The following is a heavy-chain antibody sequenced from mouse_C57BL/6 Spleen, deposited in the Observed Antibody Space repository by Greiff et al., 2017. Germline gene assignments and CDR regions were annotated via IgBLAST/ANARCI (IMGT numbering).Heavy chain of an antibody. J-gene: IGHJ3*01. CDR1: GYAFSSSW. Sequence: QVHVKPSGPELVKPGASVKISCKASGYAFSSSWMNWVKQRPGKGLEWIGRIYPGDGDTNYNGKFKGKATLTADKSSSTAYMQLSSLTSEDSAVYLCARDADWDRAYWGQGTLVTVTA. CDR3: ARDADWDRAY. D-gene: IGHD4-1*01. V-gene: IGHV1-82*01. CDR2: IYPGDGDT.